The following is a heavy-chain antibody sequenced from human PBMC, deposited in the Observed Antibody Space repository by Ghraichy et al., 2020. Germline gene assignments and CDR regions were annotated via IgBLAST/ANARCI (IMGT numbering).Heavy chain of an antibody. Sequence: GGSLRLSCAASGFTFSSYSMNWVRQAPGKGLEWVSSISSSSSYIYYADSVKGRFTISRDNAKNSLYLQMNSLRAEDTAVYYCAREAYGDYEFSGMDVWGQGTTVTVSS. D-gene: IGHD4-17*01. CDR2: ISSSSSYI. CDR3: AREAYGDYEFSGMDV. V-gene: IGHV3-21*01. J-gene: IGHJ6*02. CDR1: GFTFSSYS.